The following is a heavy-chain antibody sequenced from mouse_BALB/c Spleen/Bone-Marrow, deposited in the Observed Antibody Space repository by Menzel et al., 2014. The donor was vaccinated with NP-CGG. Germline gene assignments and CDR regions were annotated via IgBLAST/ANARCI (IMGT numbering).Heavy chain of an antibody. Sequence: QVQLQQPGAELVRPGTTVKVSCKASGYAFXNYLIEWVKQRPGQGLEWIGVINPGSGGTNYNEKFKGKATLTADKSSSTAYMQLSSLTSDDSAVYFCARRDDAMDYWGQGTSVTVSS. CDR2: INPGSGGT. D-gene: IGHD3-3*01. CDR1: GYAFXNYL. V-gene: IGHV1-54*03. J-gene: IGHJ4*01. CDR3: ARRDDAMDY.